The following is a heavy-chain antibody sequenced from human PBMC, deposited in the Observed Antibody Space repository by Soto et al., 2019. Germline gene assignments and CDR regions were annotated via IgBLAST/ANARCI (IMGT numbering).Heavy chain of an antibody. CDR2: IYYSGST. Sequence: SETLSLTCTVSGGSISSSSYYWGWIRQPPGKGLEWIGSIYYSGSTYYNPSLKSRVTISVDTSKNQFSLKLSSVTAADTAVYYCARSSSGWTYYWGQGTLVTVSS. CDR1: GGSISSSSYY. CDR3: ARSSSGWTYY. V-gene: IGHV4-39*01. J-gene: IGHJ4*02. D-gene: IGHD6-19*01.